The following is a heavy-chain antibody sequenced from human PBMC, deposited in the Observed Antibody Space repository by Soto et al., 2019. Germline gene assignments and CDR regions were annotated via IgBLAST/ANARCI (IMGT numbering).Heavy chain of an antibody. D-gene: IGHD2-21*01. CDR3: AKDGIVGHTTDYYYGMDV. V-gene: IGHV3-23*01. Sequence: GSLRLSCAASGFAFSTSAMSWVRQAPGRGLEWVSGISGSGGRTYYADSMKGRFTIYRDNSKNTVHLQMNSLRVDDTGVYYCAKDGIVGHTTDYYYGMDVWGQGTTVTVSS. J-gene: IGHJ6*02. CDR1: GFAFSTSA. CDR2: ISGSGGRT.